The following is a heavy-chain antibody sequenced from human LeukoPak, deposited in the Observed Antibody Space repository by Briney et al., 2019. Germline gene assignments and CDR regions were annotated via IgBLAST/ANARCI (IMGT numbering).Heavy chain of an antibody. CDR2: IYPGDSDT. Sequence: GESLKISCKGSGYSFTSYWIGWVRQMPGKGLEWMGIIYPGDSDTRYSPSFQGQVTISADKSISTAYLQWNSLRAEDTAVYYCAKAYGGNSEYFQHWGQGTLVTVSS. CDR1: GYSFTSYW. CDR3: AKAYGGNSEYFQH. V-gene: IGHV5-51*01. D-gene: IGHD4-23*01. J-gene: IGHJ1*01.